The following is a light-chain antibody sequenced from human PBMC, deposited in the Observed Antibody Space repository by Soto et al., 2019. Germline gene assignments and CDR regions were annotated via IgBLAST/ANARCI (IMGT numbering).Light chain of an antibody. Sequence: QSALTQPPSASGSPGQSVTISCTGTSSDVGGYNYVSWYQQHPGKAPKLMIYEVSKRPSGVPDRFSGSKSGNTASLTVSGLQAEDESDDYGISYAGSNNHVVFGGGTKVTVL. V-gene: IGLV2-8*01. CDR2: EVS. CDR1: SSDVGGYNY. J-gene: IGLJ2*01. CDR3: ISYAGSNNHVV.